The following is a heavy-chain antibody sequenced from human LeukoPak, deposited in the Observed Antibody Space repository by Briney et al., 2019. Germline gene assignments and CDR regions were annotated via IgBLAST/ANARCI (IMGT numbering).Heavy chain of an antibody. Sequence: GGSLRLSCAASGFTFSSYGMSWVRQAPGKGLEWVSAISGSGGSTYYADSVKGRFTISRDNAKNSLYLQMNSLRAEDTAVYYCARDRYSYVLDYWGQGTLVTVSS. J-gene: IGHJ4*02. D-gene: IGHD5-18*01. V-gene: IGHV3-23*01. CDR2: ISGSGGST. CDR3: ARDRYSYVLDY. CDR1: GFTFSSYG.